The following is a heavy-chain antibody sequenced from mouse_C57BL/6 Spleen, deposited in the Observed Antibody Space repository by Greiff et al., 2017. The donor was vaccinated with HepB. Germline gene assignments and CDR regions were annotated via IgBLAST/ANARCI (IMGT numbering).Heavy chain of an antibody. V-gene: IGHV1-50*01. CDR1: GYTFTSYW. Sequence: QVQLQQSGAELVKPGASVKLSCKASGYTFTSYWMQWVKQRPGQGLEWIGEINPSDSYTNYNQKFKGKATLTVDTSSSTAYMQLSSLTSEDSAVYYCASGGDDDVWYFDVWGTGTTLTVSS. D-gene: IGHD2-4*01. CDR3: ASGGDDDVWYFDV. J-gene: IGHJ1*03. CDR2: INPSDSYT.